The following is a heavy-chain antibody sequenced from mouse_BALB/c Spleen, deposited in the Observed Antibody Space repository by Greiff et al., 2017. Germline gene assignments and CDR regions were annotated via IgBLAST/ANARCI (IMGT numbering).Heavy chain of an antibody. V-gene: IGHV5-17*02. CDR1: GFSFSSFG. Sequence: EVKLVESGGGLVQPGGSRKLSCAASGFSFSSFGMHWVRQAPEKGLEWVADISSGSSTIYYADTVKGRFTISRDNPKHTLFLQMTSLRSEDTAMYYCARGKYGNHYYYAMDYWGQGTSVTVSS. D-gene: IGHD2-1*01. J-gene: IGHJ4*01. CDR3: ARGKYGNHYYYAMDY. CDR2: ISSGSSTI.